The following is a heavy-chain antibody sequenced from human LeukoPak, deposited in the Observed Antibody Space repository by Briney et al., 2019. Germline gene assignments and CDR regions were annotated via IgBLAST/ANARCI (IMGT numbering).Heavy chain of an antibody. V-gene: IGHV3-43*02. D-gene: IGHD6-13*01. Sequence: PGGSLRLSCAASGFTFEDYALHWVRQRPGKGLEWIALISGDGGNRYYGESVKGRFTISRDNSKNSLYLQMNSLRTEDAAFYYCAKDHIRHSSSGEGLDYWGQGTLVTVSS. CDR3: AKDHIRHSSSGEGLDY. CDR1: GFTFEDYA. CDR2: ISGDGGNR. J-gene: IGHJ4*02.